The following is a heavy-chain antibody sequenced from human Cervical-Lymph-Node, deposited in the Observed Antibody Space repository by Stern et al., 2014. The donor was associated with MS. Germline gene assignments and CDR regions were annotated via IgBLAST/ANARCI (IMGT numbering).Heavy chain of an antibody. Sequence: VQLLQSGAEVKKPGSSVKVSCKASGGSFSMDTISWVRQAPGQGLEWMGGLTRMFGTSNYAQKFQGSVTTTADVAPSTAYMELTSLRSEDTAVYFCARDQGGIADSWGQGTLVIVSS. J-gene: IGHJ4*02. CDR3: ARDQGGIADS. V-gene: IGHV1-69*01. D-gene: IGHD6-13*01. CDR2: LTRMFGTS. CDR1: GGSFSMDT.